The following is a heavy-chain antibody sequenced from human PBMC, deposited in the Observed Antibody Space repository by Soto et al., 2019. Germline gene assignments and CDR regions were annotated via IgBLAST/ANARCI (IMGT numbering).Heavy chain of an antibody. CDR1: GFTFSSYG. D-gene: IGHD2-8*01. V-gene: IGHV3-21*01. J-gene: IGHJ3*02. Sequence: PGGSLRLSCAASGFTFSSYGMNWVRQAPGKGLEWVSSISSSSSYIYYADSVKGRFTISRDNAKNSLYLQMNSLRAEDTAVYYCARSGFLGYCTNGVCYTPDAFDIWGQGTMVTVSS. CDR2: ISSSSSYI. CDR3: ARSGFLGYCTNGVCYTPDAFDI.